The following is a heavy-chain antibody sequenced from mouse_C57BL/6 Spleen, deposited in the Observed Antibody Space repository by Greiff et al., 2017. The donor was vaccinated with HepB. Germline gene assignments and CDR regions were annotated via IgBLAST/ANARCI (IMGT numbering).Heavy chain of an antibody. Sequence: EVNVVESGGDLVKPGGSLKLSCAASGFTFSSYGMSWVRQTPDKRLEWVATISSGGSYTYYPDSVKGRFTISGDNAKNTLYLQMSSLKSEDTAMYYCARRGYYDYDRYFDVWGTGTTVTVSS. CDR2: ISSGGSYT. CDR3: ARRGYYDYDRYFDV. CDR1: GFTFSSYG. D-gene: IGHD2-4*01. V-gene: IGHV5-6*02. J-gene: IGHJ1*03.